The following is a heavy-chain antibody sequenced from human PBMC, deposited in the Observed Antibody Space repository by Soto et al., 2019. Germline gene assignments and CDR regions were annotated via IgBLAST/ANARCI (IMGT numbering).Heavy chain of an antibody. J-gene: IGHJ4*02. CDR1: GFPFSHYW. CDR2: ISSDGSYA. V-gene: IGHV3-74*01. D-gene: IGHD3-9*01. Sequence: EVQLVESGGGLVQPGGSPRLSCAASGFPFSHYWMYWVRQAPGKGLVCVSRISSDGSYASYADSVKGRFTISRDSAKSTLYLQMNSLRAEDTGVYYCATAFDSLVPTAYWRQGTLVTVSS. CDR3: ATAFDSLVPTAY.